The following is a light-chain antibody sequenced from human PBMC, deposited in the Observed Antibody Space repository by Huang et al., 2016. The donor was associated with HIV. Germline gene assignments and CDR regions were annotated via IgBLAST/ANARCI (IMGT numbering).Light chain of an antibody. CDR2: AVS. Sequence: EMVLTQSPGTLSLSPGDRATLSCRTSQSLASSFLAWYQQKPGQAPRLLIYAVSSRATGTPDRFSGYGSGTYFTLTISGLEAEDFAVYYCQQYGGSSLTFGGGTKVEIK. CDR1: QSLASSF. J-gene: IGKJ4*01. CDR3: QQYGGSSLT. V-gene: IGKV3-20*01.